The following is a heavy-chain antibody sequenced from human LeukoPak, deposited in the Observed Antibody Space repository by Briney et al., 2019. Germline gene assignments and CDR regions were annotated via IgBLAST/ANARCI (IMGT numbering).Heavy chain of an antibody. V-gene: IGHV3-53*01. Sequence: GGSLRLSCAASGFTFSIYAMSWVRQAPGKGLEWVSVIYSGGSTYYVDSVKGRFTISRDNSKNTLYLQMNSLRAEDTAVYYCARDYYDSSGQNWFDPWGQGTLVTVSS. J-gene: IGHJ5*02. CDR2: IYSGGST. CDR3: ARDYYDSSGQNWFDP. CDR1: GFTFSIYA. D-gene: IGHD3-22*01.